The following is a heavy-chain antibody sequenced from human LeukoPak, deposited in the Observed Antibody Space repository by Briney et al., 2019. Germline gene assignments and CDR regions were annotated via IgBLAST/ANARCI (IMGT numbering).Heavy chain of an antibody. Sequence: GESLKISCKGSGYSFTNYWIAWVRQMPGKGLEWMGIIYPGDPDTRYSPSFQGQVTISADKSISAASLQWSSLKASDTAMYFCARSARDVSTGWYFTYWGQGTLVTVSS. D-gene: IGHD4-17*01. CDR3: ARSARDVSTGWYFTY. CDR1: GYSFTNYW. CDR2: IYPGDPDT. V-gene: IGHV5-51*01. J-gene: IGHJ4*02.